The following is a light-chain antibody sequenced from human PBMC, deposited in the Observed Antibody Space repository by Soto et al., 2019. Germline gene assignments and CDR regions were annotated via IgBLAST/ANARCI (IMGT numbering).Light chain of an antibody. CDR1: MRDVGAYNL. CDR2: EVS. Sequence: QSALTQPASVSGSPGQSITISCAGTMRDVGAYNLVSWYQQHPGRAPQLIIYEVSKRPSGVPDRFSGSKSGNTASLTVSGLQAEDEADYYCSSYAGSKGVFGGGTKLTVL. J-gene: IGLJ2*01. V-gene: IGLV2-8*01. CDR3: SSYAGSKGV.